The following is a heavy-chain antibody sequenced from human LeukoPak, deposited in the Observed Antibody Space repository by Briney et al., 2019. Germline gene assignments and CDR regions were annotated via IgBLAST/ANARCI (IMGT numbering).Heavy chain of an antibody. Sequence: ASVKVSCKASGYPFTGYSMHWVRQAPGQGLECMGWINPNSGGTNYAQKFQGRVTMTRDTSISTAYMELSRLRSDDTAVYYCARQSSGWLDYWGQGTLVTVSS. CDR1: GYPFTGYS. V-gene: IGHV1-2*02. CDR2: INPNSGGT. J-gene: IGHJ4*02. D-gene: IGHD6-19*01. CDR3: ARQSSGWLDY.